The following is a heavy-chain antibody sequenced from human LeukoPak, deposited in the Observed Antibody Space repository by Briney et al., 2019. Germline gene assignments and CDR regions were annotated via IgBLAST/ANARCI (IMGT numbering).Heavy chain of an antibody. J-gene: IGHJ5*02. D-gene: IGHD5-18*01. CDR3: AKDGIVDTAMVNWFDP. CDR1: GFTFSSYA. Sequence: PGGSLRLSCAAPGFTFSSYAMSWVRQAPGKGLEWVSAISGSGGSTYYADSVKGRFTISRDNSKNTLYLQMNSLRAEDTAVYYCAKDGIVDTAMVNWFDPWGQGTLVTVSS. CDR2: ISGSGGST. V-gene: IGHV3-23*01.